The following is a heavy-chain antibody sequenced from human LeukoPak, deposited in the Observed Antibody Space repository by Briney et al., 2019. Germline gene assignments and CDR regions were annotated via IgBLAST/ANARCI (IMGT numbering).Heavy chain of an antibody. Sequence: GGSLRLSCAASGFTFSSYGMHWVRQAPGKGLEWVAFIRYDGSNKYYADSVKGRFTISRDNSKNTLYLQMNSLRAEDTAVYYCANIDTAMVSTLDYWGQGTLVTVSS. CDR2: IRYDGSNK. V-gene: IGHV3-30*02. J-gene: IGHJ4*02. CDR1: GFTFSSYG. CDR3: ANIDTAMVSTLDY. D-gene: IGHD5-18*01.